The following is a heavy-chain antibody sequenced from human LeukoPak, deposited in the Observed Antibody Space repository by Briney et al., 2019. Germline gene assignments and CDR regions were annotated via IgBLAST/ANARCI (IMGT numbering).Heavy chain of an antibody. CDR3: AKVQWTGTTYSAFDI. J-gene: IGHJ3*02. V-gene: IGHV3-33*06. Sequence: GGSLRLSCAASGFTFSSYGMHWVRQAPGKGLEWVAVIWYDGSNKYYADSVKGRFTISRDNSKNTLYLQMNSLRAEDTAVYYCAKVQWTGTTYSAFDIWGQGTMVTVSS. CDR2: IWYDGSNK. CDR1: GFTFSSYG. D-gene: IGHD1-1*01.